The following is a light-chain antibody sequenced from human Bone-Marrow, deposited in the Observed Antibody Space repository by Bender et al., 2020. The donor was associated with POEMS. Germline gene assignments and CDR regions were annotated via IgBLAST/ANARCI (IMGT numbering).Light chain of an antibody. V-gene: IGLV2-14*03. CDR1: SNDIGRYDL. J-gene: IGLJ3*02. CDR2: DVS. CDR3: SSYTSGDTRV. Sequence: QSALTQPASVSGSPGQSITISCTGTSNDIGRYDLVSWYQQHPGKAPKLIIYDVSNRPSGISNRFSASKSGNTASLTISGLQAEDEADHYCSSYTSGDTRVFGGGTKLTVL.